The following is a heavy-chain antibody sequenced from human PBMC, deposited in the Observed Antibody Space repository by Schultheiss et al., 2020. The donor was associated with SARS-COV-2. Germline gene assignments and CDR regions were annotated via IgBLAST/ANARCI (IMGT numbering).Heavy chain of an antibody. CDR2: IYPGDSDT. CDR3: ARRYYGSSGYWAGDYMDV. Sequence: GGSLRLSCTGSGYSFTSYWIGWVRQMPGKSLEWMGIIYPGDSDTRYSPSFQGQVTFSADKSISTAYLQWSSLKPSDTGMYYCARRYYGSSGYWAGDYMDVWGKGTTVTVSS. J-gene: IGHJ6*03. D-gene: IGHD3-22*01. V-gene: IGHV5-51*01. CDR1: GYSFTSYW.